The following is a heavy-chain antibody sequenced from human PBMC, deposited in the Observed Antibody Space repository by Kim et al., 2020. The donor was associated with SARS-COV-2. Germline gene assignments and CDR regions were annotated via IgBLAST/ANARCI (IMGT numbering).Heavy chain of an antibody. CDR3: AREGSGSYNWLDP. V-gene: IGHV1-3*01. CDR1: GYTFDTFS. Sequence: ASVKVSCKASGYTFDTFSLYWVRQAPRQRFEWMGWINGGNGNTRYSQNFQGRLTITRDTSATTAYMELSSLTSKDTAVYFCAREGSGSYNWLDPWGQGTLVTVSS. D-gene: IGHD3-10*01. CDR2: INGGNGNT. J-gene: IGHJ5*02.